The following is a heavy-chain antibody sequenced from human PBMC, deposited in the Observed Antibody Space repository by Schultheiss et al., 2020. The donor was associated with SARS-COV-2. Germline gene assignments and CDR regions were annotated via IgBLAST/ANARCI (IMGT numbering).Heavy chain of an antibody. CDR2: ISYDGSNK. D-gene: IGHD6-19*01. CDR3: ARGLGIAVAGADY. Sequence: GGSLRLSCAASGFTFSSYAMSWVRQAPGKGLEWVAVISYDGSNKYYADSVKGRFTISRDNSKNTLYLQMNSLRAEDTAVYYCARGLGIAVAGADYWGQGTLVTVSS. J-gene: IGHJ4*02. V-gene: IGHV3-30*03. CDR1: GFTFSSYA.